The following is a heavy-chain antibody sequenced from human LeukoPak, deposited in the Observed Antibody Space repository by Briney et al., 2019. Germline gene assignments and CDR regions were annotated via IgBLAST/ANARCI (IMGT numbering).Heavy chain of an antibody. V-gene: IGHV1-18*01. CDR2: ISAYNGNT. CDR3: ARDVSGYCSGGSCPYYYCYMDV. Sequence: ASVKVSCKASGYTFTSYGISWVRQAPGQGLEWMGWISAYNGNTNYAQKLQGRVTMTTDTSTSTAYMELRSLRSDDTAVYYCARDVSGYCSGGSCPYYYCYMDVWGKGTTVTVSS. D-gene: IGHD2-15*01. J-gene: IGHJ6*03. CDR1: GYTFTSYG.